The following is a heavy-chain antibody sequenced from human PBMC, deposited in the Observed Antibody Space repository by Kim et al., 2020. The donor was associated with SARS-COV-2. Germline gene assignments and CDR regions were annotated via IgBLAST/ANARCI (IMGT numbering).Heavy chain of an antibody. Sequence: TEYAQKFQGRVTLTRDTSTGTVYMELSSLRSEDTAVYYCAREYYYASGSPWGQGTLVTVSS. V-gene: IGHV1-46*01. CDR2: T. J-gene: IGHJ5*02. D-gene: IGHD3-10*01. CDR3: AREYYYASGSP.